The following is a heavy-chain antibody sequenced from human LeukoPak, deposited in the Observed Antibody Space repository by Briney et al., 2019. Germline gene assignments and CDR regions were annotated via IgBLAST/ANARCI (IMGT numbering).Heavy chain of an antibody. CDR3: ARDGYDFWSGYPTTVDF. CDR2: ISSSSNTI. CDR1: GFTFSTYA. Sequence: PGGSLRLSCAASGFTFSTYAMNWVRQAPGKGLEWVSYISSSSNTIYYAESVQGRFTISRDNANTSLYLQMNSLRAEDTAVYYCARDGYDFWSGYPTTVDFWGQGTLVTVSS. V-gene: IGHV3-48*01. D-gene: IGHD3-3*01. J-gene: IGHJ4*02.